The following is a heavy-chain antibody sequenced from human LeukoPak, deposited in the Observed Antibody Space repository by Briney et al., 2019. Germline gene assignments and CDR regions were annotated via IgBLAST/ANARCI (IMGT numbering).Heavy chain of an antibody. CDR3: ASGHSSHYFDY. CDR1: GFTFSSYG. D-gene: IGHD3-22*01. CDR2: IWYDGSNK. V-gene: IGHV3-33*01. Sequence: GGSLRLSCAASGFTFSSYGMHWVRQAPGKGLEWVAVIWYDGSNKYYADSVKGRFTISRDNSKNTLYLQMSSLRAEDTAVYYCASGHSSHYFDYWGQGSLVTVSS. J-gene: IGHJ4*02.